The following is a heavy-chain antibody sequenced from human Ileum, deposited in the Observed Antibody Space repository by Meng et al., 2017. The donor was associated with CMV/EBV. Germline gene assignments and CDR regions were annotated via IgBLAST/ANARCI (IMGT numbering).Heavy chain of an antibody. D-gene: IGHD4-11*01. CDR3: ARYTPLTSFDY. V-gene: IGHV4-30-4*08. CDR1: GGPISNGDYY. J-gene: IGHJ4*02. Sequence: SETLSLTCTVSGGPISNGDYYWSWIRQPPGKGLEWLGYIYDSGVTYYPSLKSRVSISLDTSKNQFSLRLNSVTAADTAVYYCARYTPLTSFDYWGQGTLVTVSS. CDR2: IYDSGVT.